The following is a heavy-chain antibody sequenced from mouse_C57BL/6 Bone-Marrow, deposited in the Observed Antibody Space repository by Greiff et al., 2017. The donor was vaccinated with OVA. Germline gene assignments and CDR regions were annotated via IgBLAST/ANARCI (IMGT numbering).Heavy chain of an antibody. CDR3: GRHGRGDY. CDR1: GFSFNTYA. CDR2: IRSKSNNYAT. Sequence: DVKLVESGGGLVQPKGSLKLSCAASGFSFNTYAMNWVRQAPGKGLEWVARIRSKSNNYATYYADSVKDRFTISRDDSESMLYLQMNNLKAEDTAMYYCGRHGRGDYWGQGTTLTVSS. V-gene: IGHV10-1*01. J-gene: IGHJ2*01.